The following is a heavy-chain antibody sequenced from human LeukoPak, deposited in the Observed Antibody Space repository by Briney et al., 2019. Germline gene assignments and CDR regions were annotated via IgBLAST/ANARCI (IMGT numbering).Heavy chain of an antibody. CDR1: GFTFSSYG. CDR3: ARDVGGDY. D-gene: IGHD2-15*01. V-gene: IGHV3-21*01. Sequence: TGGSLRLSCAASGFTFSSYGMHWVRQAPGKGLEWVSSISSSSSYIYYADSVKGRFTISRDNAKNSLYLQMNSLRAEDTAVYYCARDVGGDYWGQGTLVTVSS. CDR2: ISSSSSYI. J-gene: IGHJ4*02.